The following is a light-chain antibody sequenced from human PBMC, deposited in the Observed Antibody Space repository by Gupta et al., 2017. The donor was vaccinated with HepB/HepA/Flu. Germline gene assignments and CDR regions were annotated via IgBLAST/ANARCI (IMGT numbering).Light chain of an antibody. CDR3: HVWDSSDVV. Sequence: SYVLTKPPSVSVAPGKTARITCGGNTIGSKSVHWYRQKSGQAPVLVVYDDNVRPSGIPERFSGSNSGNTATLTISRVEAGDEADYYCHVWDSSDVVFGGGTKLTVL. V-gene: IGLV3-21*03. CDR1: TIGSKS. J-gene: IGLJ2*01. CDR2: DDN.